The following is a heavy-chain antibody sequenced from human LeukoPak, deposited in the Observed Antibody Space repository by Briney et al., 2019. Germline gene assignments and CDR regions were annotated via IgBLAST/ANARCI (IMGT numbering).Heavy chain of an antibody. V-gene: IGHV4-61*02. J-gene: IGHJ3*02. CDR3: ASSGPNRIHDAFDI. CDR2: IYTSGST. CDR1: GGSISSGSYY. Sequence: PSETLSLTCTVSGGSISSGSYYWSWIRQPAGKGLEWIGRIYTSGSTNYNPSLKSRVTISVDTSKNQFSLKLSSVTAADTAVYYCASSGPNRIHDAFDIWGQGTMVTVSS. D-gene: IGHD1-14*01.